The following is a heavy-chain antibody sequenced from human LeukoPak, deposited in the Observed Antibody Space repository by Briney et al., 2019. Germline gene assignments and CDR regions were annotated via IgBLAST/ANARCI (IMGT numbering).Heavy chain of an antibody. J-gene: IGHJ4*02. CDR3: AKDETGAFDY. V-gene: IGHV3-23*01. CDR1: GFTFSSHN. D-gene: IGHD3-10*01. Sequence: GGSLRLSCAASGFTFSSHNMNWVRQAPGKGLEWVSAISGSGGSTYYADSVKGWFTISRDNSKNTLYLQMNSLRAEDTAVYYCAKDETGAFDYWGQGTLVTVSS. CDR2: ISGSGGST.